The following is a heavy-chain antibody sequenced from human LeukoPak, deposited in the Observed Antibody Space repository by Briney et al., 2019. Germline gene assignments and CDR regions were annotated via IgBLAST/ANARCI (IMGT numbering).Heavy chain of an antibody. J-gene: IGHJ4*02. CDR3: ARGGGRYCSGGSCYFGPDY. V-gene: IGHV3-23*01. Sequence: GGSLRLSCAASGFTFSSYGMSWVRQAPGKGLEWVSAISGSGGSTYYADSVKGRFTISRDNSKNSLYLQMNSLRVEDTAVYYCARGGGRYCSGGSCYFGPDYWGQGTLVTVSS. D-gene: IGHD2-15*01. CDR2: ISGSGGST. CDR1: GFTFSSYG.